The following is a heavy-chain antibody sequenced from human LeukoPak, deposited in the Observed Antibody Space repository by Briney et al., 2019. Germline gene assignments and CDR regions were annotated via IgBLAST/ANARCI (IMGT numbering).Heavy chain of an antibody. CDR3: GRVKEASAFDI. J-gene: IGHJ3*02. CDR1: GFTFSIYA. D-gene: IGHD5-12*01. Sequence: QPGGSLRLSCAASGFTFSIYAMTWVRQAPGKGLEWVSAIRGSGGSTYYADSVKGRFTAFRDNSKNTLFLLLDSLRAEDTAVYYCGRVKEASAFDIWGQGTMVTVSS. CDR2: IRGSGGST. V-gene: IGHV3-23*01.